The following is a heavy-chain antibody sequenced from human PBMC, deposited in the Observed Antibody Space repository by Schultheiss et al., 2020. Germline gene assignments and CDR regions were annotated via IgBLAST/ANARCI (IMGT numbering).Heavy chain of an antibody. J-gene: IGHJ6*02. CDR3: AKSYYYGSGDYYFYYNGMDV. D-gene: IGHD3-10*01. CDR1: GGSISSYY. CDR2: IYYSGST. V-gene: IGHV4-59*08. Sequence: SETLSLTCTVSGGSISSYYWSGIRQPPGKGLEWIGYIYYSGSTNYNPSLKSRVTISVDTSKNQFSLKLSSVTAADTAVYYCAKSYYYGSGDYYFYYNGMDVWGQGTTVTVSS.